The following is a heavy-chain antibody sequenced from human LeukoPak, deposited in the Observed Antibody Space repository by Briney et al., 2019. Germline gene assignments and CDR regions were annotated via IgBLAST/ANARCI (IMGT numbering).Heavy chain of an antibody. V-gene: IGHV3-21*01. Sequence: PGGSLRLSCAASGFTFSSYSMNWVRQAPGKGLEWVSSISHSGTPTYYADSVRGRFTISRDNAKNSLYLQMNTLRAEDTAVYFCSTATYGSGYHYFESWGQGTLVTVSS. J-gene: IGHJ4*02. D-gene: IGHD5-18*01. CDR3: STATYGSGYHYFES. CDR2: ISHSGTPT. CDR1: GFTFSSYS.